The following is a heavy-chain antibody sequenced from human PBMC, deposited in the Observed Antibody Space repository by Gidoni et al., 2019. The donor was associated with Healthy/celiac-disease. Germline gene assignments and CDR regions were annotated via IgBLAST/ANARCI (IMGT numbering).Heavy chain of an antibody. Sequence: QLQLQESGPGLVKPSETLSLTCTVSGGSISSSSYYWGWIRQPPGKGLEWIGSIYYSGSTYYNPSLKSRVTISVDTSKNQFSLKLSSMTAADTAVYYCARHYYYDSSGYYHEGWFDPWGQGTLVTVSS. CDR1: GGSISSSSYY. J-gene: IGHJ5*02. CDR3: ARHYYYDSSGYYHEGWFDP. D-gene: IGHD3-22*01. CDR2: IYYSGST. V-gene: IGHV4-39*01.